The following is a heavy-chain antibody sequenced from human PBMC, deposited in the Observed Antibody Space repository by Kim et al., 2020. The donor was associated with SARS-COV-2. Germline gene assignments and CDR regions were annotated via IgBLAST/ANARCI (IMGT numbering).Heavy chain of an antibody. CDR3: ARGEYPGVLHYYYYGMDV. D-gene: IGHD3-10*01. Sequence: SVKVSCKASGGTFSSYAISWVRQAPGQGLEWMGGIIPIFGTANYAQKFQGRVTITADESTSTAYMELSSLRSEDTAVYYCARGEYPGVLHYYYYGMDVWGQGTTVTVSS. CDR1: GGTFSSYA. J-gene: IGHJ6*02. CDR2: IIPIFGTA. V-gene: IGHV1-69*13.